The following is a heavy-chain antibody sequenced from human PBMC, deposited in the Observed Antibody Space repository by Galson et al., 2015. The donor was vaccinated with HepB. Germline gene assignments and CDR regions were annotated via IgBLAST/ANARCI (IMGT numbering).Heavy chain of an antibody. CDR1: GFTFSTYT. V-gene: IGHV3-21*01. Sequence: SLRLSCAASGFTFSTYTMTWVRQAPEMGLEWVSCISDTSSDIYYADSLKGRFSVSRDNTKDSLYLQMNSLTAEDTAVYYCARVSMVRGVLKAYYFGLDVWGQGTTVTVAS. CDR3: ARVSMVRGVLKAYYFGLDV. J-gene: IGHJ6*02. CDR2: ISDTSSDI. D-gene: IGHD3-10*01.